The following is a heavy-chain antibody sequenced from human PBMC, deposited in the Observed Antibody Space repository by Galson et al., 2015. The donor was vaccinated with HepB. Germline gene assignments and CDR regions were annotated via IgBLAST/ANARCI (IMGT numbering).Heavy chain of an antibody. V-gene: IGHV1-69*02. J-gene: IGHJ4*02. CDR2: IIPILGIA. CDR1: GGTFSSYT. Sequence: SVKVSCKASGGTFSSYTISWVRQAPGQGLEWMGRIIPILGIANYAQKFQGRVTITADKSTSTAYMELSSLKASDTAMYYCARHLYDSSGYDPNLGYWGQGTLVTVSS. CDR3: ARHLYDSSGYDPNLGY. D-gene: IGHD3-22*01.